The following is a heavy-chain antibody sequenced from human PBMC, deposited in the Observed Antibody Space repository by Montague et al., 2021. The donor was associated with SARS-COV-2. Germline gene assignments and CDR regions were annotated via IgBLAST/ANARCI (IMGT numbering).Heavy chain of an antibody. CDR2: SDHSGIT. Sequence: SETLSLTCTVSGGSISSGSYWSWIRQPPGKGLEWIGTSDHSGITYYSPSLKSRVTISLDTSKNQFSLNLDSVTASDTAMYYCARVISAVAGANFYFDYWGQGTLVTVSS. CDR1: GGSISSGSY. V-gene: IGHV4-38-2*02. J-gene: IGHJ4*02. CDR3: ARVISAVAGANFYFDY. D-gene: IGHD4/OR15-4a*01.